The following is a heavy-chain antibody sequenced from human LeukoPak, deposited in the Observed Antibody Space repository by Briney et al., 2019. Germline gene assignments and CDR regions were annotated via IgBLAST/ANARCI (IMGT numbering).Heavy chain of an antibody. CDR3: AADSQYDFWSGPMTENAFDI. Sequence: SVKVSCKASGVTLSGAAMQWGRQARGERGGWRGWIVVGSDITNYAQKFQERVTITRDMSTSTAYMGLSSLRSEDTAVYYCAADSQYDFWSGPMTENAFDIWGQGTMVTVSS. CDR1: GVTLSGAA. D-gene: IGHD3-3*01. CDR2: IVVGSDIT. J-gene: IGHJ3*02. V-gene: IGHV1-58*02.